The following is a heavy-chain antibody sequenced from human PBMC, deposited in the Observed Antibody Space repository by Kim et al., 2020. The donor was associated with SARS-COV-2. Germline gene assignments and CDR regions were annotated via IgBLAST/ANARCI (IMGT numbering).Heavy chain of an antibody. CDR1: GYSFTDYY. D-gene: IGHD2-15*01. Sequence: ASVKVSCKASGYSFTDYYIHWVRQAPGQGLEWMGILSPSAGSTSHAQKFQDRLTLTSDTSTRTGFMELTSLTSDDTAVYYCAKGLGGDDSWGQGTLVIVSS. V-gene: IGHV1-46*01. J-gene: IGHJ4*02. CDR3: AKGLGGDDS. CDR2: LSPSAGST.